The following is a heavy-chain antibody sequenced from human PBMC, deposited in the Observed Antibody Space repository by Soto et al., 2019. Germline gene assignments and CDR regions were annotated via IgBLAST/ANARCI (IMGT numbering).Heavy chain of an antibody. Sequence: ASVKVSCKASGYTFTSYAMHWVRQAPGQRLEWMGWINAGNGNTKYSQKFQGRVTITRDTSASTAYIKLSSLRSEDTAVNYCAREVAQSPFTIFGVAPSYYYYGMDVWGQGTTVTVSS. D-gene: IGHD3-3*01. J-gene: IGHJ6*02. CDR3: AREVAQSPFTIFGVAPSYYYYGMDV. CDR2: INAGNGNT. V-gene: IGHV1-3*01. CDR1: GYTFTSYA.